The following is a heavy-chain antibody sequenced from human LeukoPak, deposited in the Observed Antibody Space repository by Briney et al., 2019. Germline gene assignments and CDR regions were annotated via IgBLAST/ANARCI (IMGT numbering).Heavy chain of an antibody. CDR1: GYTFTSYY. D-gene: IGHD6-6*01. Sequence: ASVKVSCKASGYTFTSYYMHWVRQAPGQGLEWMGIINPSGGSTSYAQKFQGRVIMTRDMSTSTVYMELSSLRSEDTAVYYCAREPARRGFDYWGQGTLVTVSS. CDR2: INPSGGST. CDR3: AREPARRGFDY. V-gene: IGHV1-46*01. J-gene: IGHJ4*02.